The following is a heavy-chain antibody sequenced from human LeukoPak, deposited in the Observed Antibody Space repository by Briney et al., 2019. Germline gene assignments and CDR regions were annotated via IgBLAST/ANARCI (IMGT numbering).Heavy chain of an antibody. D-gene: IGHD5-24*01. V-gene: IGHV3-9*01. CDR3: AKDLRDGYNTNYFDY. CDR1: GLTFYDYA. CDR2: IRWNSGSI. Sequence: GGSLRLSCAASGLTFYDYAMHWVRHAPGEGLGWVACIRWNSGSIGYADSVKGRFTMSRDNAKNSLYMQMNSLRAEDTALYYCAKDLRDGYNTNYFDYWGQGTLVTVSS. J-gene: IGHJ4*02.